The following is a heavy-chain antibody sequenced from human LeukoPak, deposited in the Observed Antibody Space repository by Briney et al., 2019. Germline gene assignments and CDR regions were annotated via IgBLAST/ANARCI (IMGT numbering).Heavy chain of an antibody. D-gene: IGHD3-22*01. CDR3: ARGGGIYYDSSGYPSWDY. CDR2: IYYSGST. Sequence: SQTLSLTCTVPGGSLSSGDYYWSWIRQPPGTGLEWIGYIYYSGSTYYNPSLKSRVTISVDTSMNQFSLKLSSVTAADTAVYYCARGGGIYYDSSGYPSWDYWGQGTLVTVSS. J-gene: IGHJ4*02. CDR1: GGSLSSGDYY. V-gene: IGHV4-30-4*01.